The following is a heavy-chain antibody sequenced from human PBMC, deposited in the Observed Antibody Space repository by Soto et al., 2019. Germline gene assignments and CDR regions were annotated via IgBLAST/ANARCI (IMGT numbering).Heavy chain of an antibody. Sequence: SETLSLTCTVSGGSISSYYWSSIRQPPGKGLKWIGYIYYSGSTNYNPSLKSRVTISVDPSKNHFPLKLFSVTTADTAVYFCAREGNLGRGNQPLDSWGQGTLVTVSS. CDR3: AREGNLGRGNQPLDS. CDR2: IYYSGST. V-gene: IGHV4-59*01. J-gene: IGHJ4*02. CDR1: GGSISSYY.